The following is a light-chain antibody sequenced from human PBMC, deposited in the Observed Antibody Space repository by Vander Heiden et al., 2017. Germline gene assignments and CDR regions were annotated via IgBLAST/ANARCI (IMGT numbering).Light chain of an antibody. V-gene: IGLV1-44*01. CDR3: ATWDDSLNVYV. J-gene: IGLJ1*01. CDR2: SNK. Sequence: QSVLTQPPSASGTPGQRVTIPCSGSSSNIGGNTVNWYQHLPGTAPKLLIYSNKQRPSGVPDRFSASKSGTSASLAISGLQSEDEADYYCATWDDSLNVYVFGIGTKVTVL. CDR1: SSNIGGNT.